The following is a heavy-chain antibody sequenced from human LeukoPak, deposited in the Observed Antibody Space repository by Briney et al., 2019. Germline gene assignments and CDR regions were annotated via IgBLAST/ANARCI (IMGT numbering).Heavy chain of an antibody. CDR1: GGSISSYY. CDR3: ARCHRYCSGGSCMVDAFDI. D-gene: IGHD2-15*01. Sequence: SETLSLTCTVSGGSISSYYWSWIRQPPGKGLEWIGYIYYSGSTNYNPSLKSRVTISVDTSKNQFSLKLSSVTAADTAVYYCARCHRYCSGGSCMVDAFDIWGQGTMVTVSS. J-gene: IGHJ3*02. CDR2: IYYSGST. V-gene: IGHV4-59*01.